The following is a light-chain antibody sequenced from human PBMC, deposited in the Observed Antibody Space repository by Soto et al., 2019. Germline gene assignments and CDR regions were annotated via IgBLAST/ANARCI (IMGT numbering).Light chain of an antibody. CDR1: QSITSY. Sequence: DIQMTPSPSSLYESVGDRVTITCRANQSITSYLNWYQQKPGKAPKLLIYGASSLQSGVPSTFSGSGSGTDFTLTISNLQPEDFATYYCQQSYNTPITFGQGTRLEIK. CDR2: GAS. V-gene: IGKV1-39*01. CDR3: QQSYNTPIT. J-gene: IGKJ5*01.